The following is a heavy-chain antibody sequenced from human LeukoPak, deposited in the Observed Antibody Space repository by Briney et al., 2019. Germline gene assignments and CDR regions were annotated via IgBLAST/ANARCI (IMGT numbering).Heavy chain of an antibody. Sequence: GGSLGLSCTASGFTFSTYAISWVRQAPGKGLEWVGFIRSKAYGGTTEYAASVKGRFTISRDDSKSIAYLQMNSLKTEDTAVYYCTRDWYYYDSLDIWGQGTMVTVSS. CDR1: GFTFSTYA. CDR3: TRDWYYYDSLDI. J-gene: IGHJ3*02. CDR2: IRSKAYGGTT. V-gene: IGHV3-49*04. D-gene: IGHD3-22*01.